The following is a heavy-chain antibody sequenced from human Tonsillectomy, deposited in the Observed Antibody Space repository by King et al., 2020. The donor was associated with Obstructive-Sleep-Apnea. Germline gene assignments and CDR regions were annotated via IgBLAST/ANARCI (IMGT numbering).Heavy chain of an antibody. CDR3: ARSCSGVSCRYYFDY. CDR1: GFTLSSYD. D-gene: IGHD2-15*01. Sequence: VQLVESGGGLVQPGGSLRLSCAASGFTLSSYDMHLVRQVTGKGLEWVSAIGIVGDTYYPGSVKGRFTISRENAKNSLYLQMNSLRAGDTAVYYCARSCSGVSCRYYFDYWGQGTLVTVSS. CDR2: IGIVGDT. V-gene: IGHV3-13*01. J-gene: IGHJ4*02.